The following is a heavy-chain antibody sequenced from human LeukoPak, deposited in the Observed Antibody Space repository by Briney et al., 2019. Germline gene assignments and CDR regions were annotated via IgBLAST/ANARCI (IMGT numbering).Heavy chain of an antibody. CDR1: GGTFSSYA. D-gene: IGHD3-3*01. CDR3: ARDQNTIFGVVTYGMDV. Sequence: ASVKVSCKASGGTFSSYAISWVRQAPGQGLEWMGRINPNSGGTNYAQKFQGRVTMTRDTSISTAYMELSRLRSDGTAVYYCARDQNTIFGVVTYGMDVWGQGTTVTVSS. V-gene: IGHV1-2*06. J-gene: IGHJ6*02. CDR2: INPNSGGT.